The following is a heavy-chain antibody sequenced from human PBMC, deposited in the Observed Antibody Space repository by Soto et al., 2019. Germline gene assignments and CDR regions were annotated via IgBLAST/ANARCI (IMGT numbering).Heavy chain of an antibody. CDR2: ISAYNGNT. D-gene: IGHD1-26*01. CDR1: GYTFTSYC. J-gene: IGHJ5*02. V-gene: IGHV1-18*01. CDR3: ARFRWELLSGNWFDP. Sequence: ASVNVSCKSSGYTFTSYCISWVRQAPGQGLEWMGWISAYNGNTNYAQKLQGRVTMTTDTSTSTAYMELRSLRSDDTAVYYCARFRWELLSGNWFDPWGQGTLVTVSS.